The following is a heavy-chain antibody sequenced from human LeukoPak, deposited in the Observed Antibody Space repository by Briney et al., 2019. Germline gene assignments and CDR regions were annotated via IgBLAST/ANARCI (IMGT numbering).Heavy chain of an antibody. CDR1: GYSFTSYW. CDR3: ARVGDILTGYWGAFDY. Sequence: GESLQISCKGSGYSFTSYWIGWVRQMPGKGLEWMGIIYPGDSDTRYSPSFQGQVTISADKSISTAYLQWSSLKASDTAMYYCARVGDILTGYWGAFDYWGQGTLVTVSS. CDR2: IYPGDSDT. J-gene: IGHJ4*02. V-gene: IGHV5-51*01. D-gene: IGHD3-9*01.